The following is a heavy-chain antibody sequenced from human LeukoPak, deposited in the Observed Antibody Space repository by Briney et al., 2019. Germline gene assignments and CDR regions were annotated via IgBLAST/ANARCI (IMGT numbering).Heavy chain of an antibody. Sequence: GGSLRLSCAASGFTFSSYSMNWVRQAPGKGLEWVSSISSSSSYIYYADSVKGRFTISRDNAKNSLYLQMNSLRAEDTAVYYCARARYSSGGYDYGGQGTLATVSS. V-gene: IGHV3-21*01. CDR3: ARARYSSGGYDY. CDR1: GFTFSSYS. J-gene: IGHJ4*02. CDR2: ISSSSSYI. D-gene: IGHD6-19*01.